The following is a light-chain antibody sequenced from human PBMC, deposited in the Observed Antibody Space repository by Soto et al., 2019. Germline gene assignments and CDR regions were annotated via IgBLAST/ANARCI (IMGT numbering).Light chain of an antibody. CDR2: GAS. V-gene: IGKV3-15*01. J-gene: IGKJ1*01. Sequence: EIEMTQSPGTLSVTPGESATLSCRASQSISINLAWFQQRPGQPPRLLIYGASTRATGIPARFSGSGSGREFTVTISSLQSEDSAVYYCQQYDKCPGRFGQGTKFEIK. CDR1: QSISIN. CDR3: QQYDKCPGR.